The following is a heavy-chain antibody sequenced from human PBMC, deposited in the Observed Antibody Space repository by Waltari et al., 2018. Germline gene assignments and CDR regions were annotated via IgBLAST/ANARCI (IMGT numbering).Heavy chain of an antibody. J-gene: IGHJ4*02. D-gene: IGHD5-12*01. V-gene: IGHV3-23*04. CDR2: MSGSVGRT. CDR1: GFTFSSYA. Sequence: EVQLVESGGGLVQPGGSLRLSCAASGFTFSSYAMSWVRQAPGTGLEWVSGMSGSVGRTYYEDAVKGRFTIARDNSKNTLDLQMNSLRAEDTAVYYCAKAWEMATPTGFDYWGQGTLVTVSS. CDR3: AKAWEMATPTGFDY.